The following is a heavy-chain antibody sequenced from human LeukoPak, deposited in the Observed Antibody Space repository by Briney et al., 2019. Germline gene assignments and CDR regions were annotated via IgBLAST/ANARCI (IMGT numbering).Heavy chain of an antibody. J-gene: IGHJ4*02. CDR2: MNPNSGNT. D-gene: IGHD3-22*01. V-gene: IGHV1-8*01. Sequence: ASVKVSCKSSGYTFTSYDINWVRQATGQGLEWMGWMNPNSGNTAYAQKCQGRITMTRNTSISTAYMDLSSLRSADTAVYYCVRGVARSGHSAYWGQGTLVTVSS. CDR3: VRGVARSGHSAY. CDR1: GYTFTSYD.